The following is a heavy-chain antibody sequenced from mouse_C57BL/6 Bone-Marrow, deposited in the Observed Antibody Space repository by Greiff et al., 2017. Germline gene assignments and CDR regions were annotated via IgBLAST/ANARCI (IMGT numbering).Heavy chain of an antibody. Sequence: QVQLQQPGAELVMPGASVKLSCKASGYTFTSYWMHWAKQRPGQGLEWIGEIDPSDSYTNYNQKFKGKSTLTVDKSSSTAYMQLSSLTSEDSAVDYCARRDYYGNWDFDVWGTGTTVTVSS. V-gene: IGHV1-69*01. CDR3: ARRDYYGNWDFDV. J-gene: IGHJ1*03. CDR1: GYTFTSYW. CDR2: IDPSDSYT. D-gene: IGHD2-1*01.